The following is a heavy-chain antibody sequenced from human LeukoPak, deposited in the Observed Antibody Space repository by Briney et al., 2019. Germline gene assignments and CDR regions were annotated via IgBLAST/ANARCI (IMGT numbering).Heavy chain of an antibody. V-gene: IGHV4-34*01. J-gene: IGHJ4*02. Sequence: PSQTQSLTCAVYGASLSGYYRSWIRQPPGKWLEWLGEINHSGSTNYNPSLKTRVTISVDTSKNRFSLKLSSVTAADTAVYYCARLGRCYKYDSSALMYYFEHWGQGTLVTVSS. D-gene: IGHD3-22*01. CDR1: GASLSGYY. CDR2: INHSGST. CDR3: ARLGRCYKYDSSALMYYFEH.